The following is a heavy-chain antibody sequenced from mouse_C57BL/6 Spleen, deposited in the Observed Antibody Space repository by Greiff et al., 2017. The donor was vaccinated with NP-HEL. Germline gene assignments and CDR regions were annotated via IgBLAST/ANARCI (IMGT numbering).Heavy chain of an antibody. CDR1: GYTFTEYT. CDR2: FYPGSGSI. D-gene: IGHD2-3*01. Sequence: VQVVESGAELVKPGASVKLSCKASGYTFTEYTIHWVKQRSGQGLEWIGWFYPGSGSIKYNEKFKDKATLTADKSSSTVYMELSRLTSEDSAVYFCARHEVDGYYGYYAMDYWGQGTSVTVSS. J-gene: IGHJ4*01. CDR3: ARHEVDGYYGYYAMDY. V-gene: IGHV1-62-2*01.